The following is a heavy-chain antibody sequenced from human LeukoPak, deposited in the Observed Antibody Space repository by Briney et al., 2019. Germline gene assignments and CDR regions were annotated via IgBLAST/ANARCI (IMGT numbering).Heavy chain of an antibody. CDR3: AKTNYGGAIDY. V-gene: IGHV3-23*01. CDR1: GFTFSTFA. D-gene: IGHD3-16*01. J-gene: IGHJ4*02. Sequence: GGSLRLSCAASGFTFSTFAMIWVRQPPGKGLEWVSAISGSGGSTYYADSVKGRFTISRDNSKNTLYLQMNSLRAEDTAVYYCAKTNYGGAIDYWGQGTLVTVSS. CDR2: ISGSGGST.